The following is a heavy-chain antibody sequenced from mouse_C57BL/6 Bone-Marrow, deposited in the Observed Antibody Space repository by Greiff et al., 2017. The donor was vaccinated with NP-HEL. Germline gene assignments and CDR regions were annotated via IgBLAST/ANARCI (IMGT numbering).Heavy chain of an antibody. CDR3: ARHEGLLLRPFAY. CDR1: GYTFTEYT. Sequence: VQGVESGAELVKPGASVKLSCKASGYTFTEYTIHWVKQRSGQGLEWIGWFYPGSGSIKYNEKFKDKATLTADKSSITVYMELSRLTSEYSAVYFFARHEGLLLRPFAYWGQGTLVTVSA. V-gene: IGHV1-62-2*01. D-gene: IGHD1-1*01. J-gene: IGHJ3*01. CDR2: FYPGSGSI.